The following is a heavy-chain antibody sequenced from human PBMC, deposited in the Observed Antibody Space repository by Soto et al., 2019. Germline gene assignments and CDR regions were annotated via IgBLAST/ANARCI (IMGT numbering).Heavy chain of an antibody. CDR3: AGEGGSGIGALYYYYGMDV. CDR2: IWYDGSNK. J-gene: IGHJ6*02. Sequence: PGGSLRLSCAASGFTFSSYGMHWVRQAPGKGLEWVAVIWYDGSNKYYADSVKGRFTISRDNSKNTLYLQMNSLRAEDTAVYYCAGEGGSGIGALYYYYGMDVWGQGTTVTVSS. D-gene: IGHD3-10*01. CDR1: GFTFSSYG. V-gene: IGHV3-33*01.